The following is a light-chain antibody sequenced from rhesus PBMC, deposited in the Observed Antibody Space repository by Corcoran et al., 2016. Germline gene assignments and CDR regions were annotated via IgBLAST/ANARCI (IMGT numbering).Light chain of an antibody. V-gene: IGKV3-42*01. J-gene: IGKJ4*01. CDR3: QQDYSWPLT. CDR1: QSVSSS. CDR2: GAS. Sequence: EIVMTQSPATLSLSPGERATLSCRASQSVSSSLAWYQQKPGQAPKLLIYGASSRATGIPDRFSGRGSGTEVTLTISSLEPEDVGVYYCQQDYSWPLTFGGGTKVELK.